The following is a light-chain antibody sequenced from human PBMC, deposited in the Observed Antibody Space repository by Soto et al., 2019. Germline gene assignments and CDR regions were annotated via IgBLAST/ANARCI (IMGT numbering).Light chain of an antibody. V-gene: IGKV3-20*01. CDR3: QQYNNWPRT. CDR2: GAS. CDR1: ESVSSNY. J-gene: IGKJ1*01. Sequence: EIVLTQSPGTLSLSPGERATLSCRATESVSSNYLAWYQQKPGQAPRVLIYGASIRATGIPDRFSGSGSETDFTLTISSLQSEDFAVYYCQQYNNWPRTFGQGTKVDSK.